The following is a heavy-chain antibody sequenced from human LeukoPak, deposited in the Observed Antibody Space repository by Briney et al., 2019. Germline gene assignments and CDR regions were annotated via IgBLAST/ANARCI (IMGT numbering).Heavy chain of an antibody. J-gene: IGHJ6*02. D-gene: IGHD3-10*01. Sequence: SQTLSLTCTVSGGSISRGGYYWSWIRLHPGKGLEWIGYIYYSGSTYYNPSLKSRVTISVDTSKNQFSLKLSSVTAADTAVYYCARDSLLLWFGETYGMDVWGQGTTVTVSS. CDR2: IYYSGST. CDR1: GGSISRGGYY. V-gene: IGHV4-31*03. CDR3: ARDSLLLWFGETYGMDV.